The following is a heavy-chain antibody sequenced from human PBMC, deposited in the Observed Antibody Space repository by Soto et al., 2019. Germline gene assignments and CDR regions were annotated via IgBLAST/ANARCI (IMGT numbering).Heavy chain of an antibody. CDR2: IMATLSST. Sequence: QVRLVQSGAEVKKPGSSVMVSCKISGGTFITSAISWVRQAPGQGLQWMGGIMATLSSTNYAQKFQGRISSSADESTSTAFLALKSLRSEDTATYYCARGTSDAVPLPAAMKEGFASWGQGTLVTVSS. J-gene: IGHJ4*02. V-gene: IGHV1-69*01. D-gene: IGHD2-2*01. CDR3: ARGTSDAVPLPAAMKEGFAS. CDR1: GGTFITSA.